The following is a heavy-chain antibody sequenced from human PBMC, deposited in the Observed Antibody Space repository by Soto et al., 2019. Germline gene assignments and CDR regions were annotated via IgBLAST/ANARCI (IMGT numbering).Heavy chain of an antibody. J-gene: IGHJ6*02. CDR1: GGSSVSIGCC. CDR2: IYYSGST. Sequence: SETLCLTCSVSGGSSVSIGCCCALIHQPPGKGLEWIGYIYYSGSTNYNPSLKSRVTISVDTSKNQFSLKLSSVTAADTAVYYCARFPGPPEDYYGMDVWGQGTTVTVSS. CDR3: ARFPGPPEDYYGMDV. V-gene: IGHV4-61*05.